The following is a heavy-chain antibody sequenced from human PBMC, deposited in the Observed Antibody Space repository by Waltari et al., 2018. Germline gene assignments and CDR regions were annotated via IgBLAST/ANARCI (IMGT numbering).Heavy chain of an antibody. CDR3: ARDRGRGLYLDT. V-gene: IGHV4-4*02. CDR1: GDSMSGTTC. Sequence: QLQLQESGPGLVEPSGTLSLTCAVSGDSMSGTTCWSWVRQPPQKGLEWIGQVHHSGKINYNPSFASRVTISGDTSNNQFSLMVTSATAADTAVYYCARDRGRGLYLDTWGPGILVTVSP. J-gene: IGHJ5*02. CDR2: VHHSGKI. D-gene: IGHD2-15*01.